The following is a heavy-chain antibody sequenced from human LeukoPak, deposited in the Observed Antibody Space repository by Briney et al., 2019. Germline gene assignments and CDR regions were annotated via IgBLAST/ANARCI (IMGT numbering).Heavy chain of an antibody. D-gene: IGHD1-26*01. J-gene: IGHJ4*02. CDR1: GFTFSSYS. CDR3: ARAGLDSGSYFTDY. CDR2: ISSSSRYI. Sequence: PGGSLRLSCAVSGFTFSSYSMNWVRQARGKGLEWVSSISSSSRYIYYADSVKGRFTISRDNAKNSLYLQMNSLRAEDTAVYYCARAGLDSGSYFTDYWGQGTLVTVSS. V-gene: IGHV3-21*01.